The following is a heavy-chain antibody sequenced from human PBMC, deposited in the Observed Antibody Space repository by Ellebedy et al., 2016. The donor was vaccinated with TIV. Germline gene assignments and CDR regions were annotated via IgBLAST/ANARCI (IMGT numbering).Heavy chain of an antibody. Sequence: GGSLRLSCTASGFTFSTHAMSWVRQAPGKGLEWVSTISGSGGSGSGGRTYYADSVKGRFTISKDNSKNTLYLQMNSLRAEDTAVYYCAKVGEYYDFWSGYSPFDYWGQGTLVTVSS. V-gene: IGHV3-23*01. D-gene: IGHD3-3*01. CDR1: GFTFSTHA. CDR3: AKVGEYYDFWSGYSPFDY. CDR2: ISGSGGSGSGGRT. J-gene: IGHJ4*02.